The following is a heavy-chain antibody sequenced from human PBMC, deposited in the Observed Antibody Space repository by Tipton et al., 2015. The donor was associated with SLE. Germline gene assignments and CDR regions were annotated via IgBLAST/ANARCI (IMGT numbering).Heavy chain of an antibody. V-gene: IGHV3-48*03. Sequence: GSLRLSCGVSGFTFSVYEMNWVRQAPGKGLEWVSYISGSGDMTYYADSVKGRFTVSRDNAQNSLFLQMNSLRVEDTAVYYCARGVVVFTDIDYWGQGTLVIVSS. CDR3: ARGVVVFTDIDY. J-gene: IGHJ4*02. D-gene: IGHD2-21*02. CDR2: ISGSGDMT. CDR1: GFTFSVYE.